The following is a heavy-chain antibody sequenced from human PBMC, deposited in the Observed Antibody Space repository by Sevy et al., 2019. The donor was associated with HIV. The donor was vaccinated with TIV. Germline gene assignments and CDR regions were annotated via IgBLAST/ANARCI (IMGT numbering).Heavy chain of an antibody. D-gene: IGHD2-8*01. V-gene: IGHV4-31*11. CDR3: AREAGYCSNGVCYTGWFDP. CDR2: IYHLGGT. J-gene: IGHJ5*02. Sequence: SETLSLTCAVSGGSVSSDNYYWTWIRQHPGKGLEWIGYIYHLGGTSSNPSLKSRVTISLDTSKNQFSLKLRSVTAADTAVYFCAREAGYCSNGVCYTGWFDPWGQGTLVTVSS. CDR1: GGSVSSDNYY.